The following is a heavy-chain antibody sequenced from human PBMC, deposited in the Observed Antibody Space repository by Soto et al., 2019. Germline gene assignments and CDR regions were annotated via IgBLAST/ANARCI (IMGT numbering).Heavy chain of an antibody. Sequence: SETLSLTCAVYGGSFSGYYWSWIRQPPGKGLEWIGEINHSGSTNYNPSLKSRVTISVDTSKNQFSLKLSSVTAADTAVYYCARKTGEGDYEKRTYRYYYMDVWGKGTTVTVSS. D-gene: IGHD4-17*01. CDR3: ARKTGEGDYEKRTYRYYYMDV. CDR2: INHSGST. V-gene: IGHV4-34*01. J-gene: IGHJ6*03. CDR1: GGSFSGYY.